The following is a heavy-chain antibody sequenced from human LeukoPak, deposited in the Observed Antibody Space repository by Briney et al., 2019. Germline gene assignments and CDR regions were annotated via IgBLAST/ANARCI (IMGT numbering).Heavy chain of an antibody. CDR3: ARETAVAGTSYGMDV. V-gene: IGHV1-46*01. CDR1: GYTFTSYY. D-gene: IGHD6-19*01. CDR2: INPSGGST. Sequence: ASVKVSCKASGYTFTSYYMHWVRQAPGQGLEWMGIINPSGGSTSYAQKFQGRVTMTRDTSTSTVYMEPSGLRSEDTAVYYCARETAVAGTSYGMDVWGQGTTVTVSS. J-gene: IGHJ6*02.